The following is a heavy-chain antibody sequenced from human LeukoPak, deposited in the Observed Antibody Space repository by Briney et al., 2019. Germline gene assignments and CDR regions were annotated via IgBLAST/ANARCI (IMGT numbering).Heavy chain of an antibody. CDR2: ISSSGRTI. CDR3: AREGRTSIAAAGAFDY. D-gene: IGHD6-13*01. CDR1: GFIFSSYE. J-gene: IGHJ4*02. Sequence: GGSLRLSCAASGFIFSSYEMNWVRQAPGKGLEWVSYISSSGRTIYYVDSVKGRITMSRDNAKNSLYLQMNSLRAEDTAVYYCAREGRTSIAAAGAFDYWGQGTLVTVSS. V-gene: IGHV3-48*03.